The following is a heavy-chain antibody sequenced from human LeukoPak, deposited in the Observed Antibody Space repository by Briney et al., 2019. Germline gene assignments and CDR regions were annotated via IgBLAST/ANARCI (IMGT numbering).Heavy chain of an antibody. V-gene: IGHV4-34*01. J-gene: IGHJ5*02. D-gene: IGHD3-3*01. CDR2: INHSGST. Sequence: SETLSLTCAVYGGSFSGYYWSWIRQPPGKGLEWIGEINHSGSTNYNPSLKSRVTISVDTSKNQFSLKLSSVTAADTAVYYCARGASYYDFWSGYYANNWFDPWGQGTLVTVSS. CDR1: GGSFSGYY. CDR3: ARGASYYDFWSGYYANNWFDP.